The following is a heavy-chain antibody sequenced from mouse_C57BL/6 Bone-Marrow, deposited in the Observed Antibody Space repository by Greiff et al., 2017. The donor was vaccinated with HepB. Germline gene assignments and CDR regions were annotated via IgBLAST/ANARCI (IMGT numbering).Heavy chain of an antibody. J-gene: IGHJ2*01. CDR1: GFSLTSYG. CDR3: ARNYGYSYYFDY. CDR2: IWSGGST. D-gene: IGHD1-2*01. V-gene: IGHV2-2*01. Sequence: QVHVKQSGPGLVQPSQSLSITCTVSGFSLTSYGVHWVRRSPGKGLEWLGVIWSGGSTDYNAAFISRLSISKDNSKSQVFFKMNSLQADDTAIYYCARNYGYSYYFDYWGQGTTLTVSS.